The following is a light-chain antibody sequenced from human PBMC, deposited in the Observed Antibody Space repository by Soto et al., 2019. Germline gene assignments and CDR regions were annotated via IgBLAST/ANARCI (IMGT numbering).Light chain of an antibody. CDR3: QQYYSYPWT. CDR2: AAS. V-gene: IGKV1-8*01. J-gene: IGKJ1*01. CDR1: QSISSY. Sequence: IQMTQSPSTLSASVGDRVTITCRASQSISSYLAWYQQKPGKAPKLLIYAASILQSGVPSRFSGSGSGTDFTLTISCLQSEDFATYYCQQYYSYPWTFGQGTKVDNK.